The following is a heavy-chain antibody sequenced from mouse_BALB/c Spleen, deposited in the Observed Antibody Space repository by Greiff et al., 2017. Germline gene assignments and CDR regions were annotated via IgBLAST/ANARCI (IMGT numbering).Heavy chain of an antibody. Sequence: EVQLQESGPGLVKPSQSLSLTCSVTGYSITSGYYWNWIRQFPGNKLEWMGYISYDGSNNYNPSLKNRISITRDTSKNQFFLKLNSVTTEDTATYYCARWRDYAMDYWGQGTSVTVSS. V-gene: IGHV3-6*02. J-gene: IGHJ4*01. CDR1: GYSITSGYY. CDR3: ARWRDYAMDY. CDR2: ISYDGSN.